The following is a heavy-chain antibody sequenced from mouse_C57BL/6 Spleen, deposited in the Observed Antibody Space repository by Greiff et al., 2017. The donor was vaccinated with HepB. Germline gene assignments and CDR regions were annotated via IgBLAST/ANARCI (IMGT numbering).Heavy chain of an antibody. CDR1: GFNIKDDY. CDR2: IDPENGDT. Sequence: EVKVVESGAELVRPGASVKLSCTASGFNIKDDYMHWVKQRPEQGLEWIGWIDPENGDTEYASKFQGKATITADTSSNTAYLQLSSLTSEDTAVYYCTTWDWNYWGQGTTLTVSS. D-gene: IGHD4-1*01. V-gene: IGHV14-4*01. J-gene: IGHJ2*01. CDR3: TTWDWNY.